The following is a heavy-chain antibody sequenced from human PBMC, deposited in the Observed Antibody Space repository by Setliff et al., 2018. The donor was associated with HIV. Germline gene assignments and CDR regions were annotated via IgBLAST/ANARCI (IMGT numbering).Heavy chain of an antibody. D-gene: IGHD6-6*01. CDR3: AREGIAARGDDY. CDR2: INTNTGNP. J-gene: IGHJ4*02. CDR1: GYTFTSYA. Sequence: ASVKVSCKASGYTFTSYAMNWVRQAPGQGLEWMGWINTNTGNPTYAQGFTGRFVFSLDTFVSTAYLQISSLKAEDTAVYYCAREGIAARGDDYWGQGTLVTVSS. V-gene: IGHV7-4-1*02.